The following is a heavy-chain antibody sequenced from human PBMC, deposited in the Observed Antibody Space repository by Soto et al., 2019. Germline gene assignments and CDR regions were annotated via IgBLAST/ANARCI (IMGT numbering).Heavy chain of an antibody. D-gene: IGHD6-6*01. V-gene: IGHV1-69*13. J-gene: IGHJ6*02. CDR1: GGTFRSYS. CDR3: ARDKGSSSSGYYYGMDV. CDR2: IIPIFGTA. Sequence: AASVKVSCKASGGTFRSYSISWVRQAPGQGLEWMGGIIPIFGTANYAQKFQGRVTITADESTSTAYMELSSLRSEDTAVYYCARDKGSSSSGYYYGMDVWGQGTTVTVSS.